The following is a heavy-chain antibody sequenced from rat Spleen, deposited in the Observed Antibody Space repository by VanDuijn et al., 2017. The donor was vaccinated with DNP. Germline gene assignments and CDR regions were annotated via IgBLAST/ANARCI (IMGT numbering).Heavy chain of an antibody. CDR1: GFTFSYYY. D-gene: IGHD3-7*01. CDR2: ISTSGGST. J-gene: IGHJ3*01. CDR3: ATSESAGFVY. Sequence: EVQLVESGGGLVQPGRSMKLSCAASGFTFSYYYMAWVRQAPKKGLEWVATISTSGGSTYYRDSVKGRFTISRDNAQSTLYLQMDSLRSEDTATYYCATSESAGFVYWGQGTLVTVSS. V-gene: IGHV5-25*01.